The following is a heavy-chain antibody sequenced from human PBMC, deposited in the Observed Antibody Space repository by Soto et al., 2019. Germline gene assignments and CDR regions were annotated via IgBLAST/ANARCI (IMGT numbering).Heavy chain of an antibody. J-gene: IGHJ3*01. Sequence: EMNLVESGGGLVQPGRSLRLSCAASGFTFDDYAMHWVRQTPGKGLEWVSSISWNSGIIDYADSVKGRFSISRDSAKNSRYLEMNSLRPEDTALYYCAKDVAWGGSHLNHAFDVWGQGTMVSVSS. CDR1: GFTFDDYA. V-gene: IGHV3-9*01. CDR3: AKDVAWGGSHLNHAFDV. CDR2: ISWNSGII. D-gene: IGHD1-26*01.